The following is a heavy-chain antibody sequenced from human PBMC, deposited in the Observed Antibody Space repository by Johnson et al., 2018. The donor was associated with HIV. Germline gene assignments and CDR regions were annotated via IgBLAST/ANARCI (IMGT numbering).Heavy chain of an antibody. Sequence: QVQLVESGGGVVQPGRSLRLSCAASGFTFSSYAMHWVRQAPGKGLVWVAVISYDGSNKYYAGSVKGRFTISRDNSKNTLYLQMNSLRAEDTSVYYCAREVVYAFDIWGQGTMVTVSS. CDR1: GFTFSSYA. V-gene: IGHV3-30-3*01. D-gene: IGHD2-15*01. CDR2: ISYDGSNK. CDR3: AREVVYAFDI. J-gene: IGHJ3*02.